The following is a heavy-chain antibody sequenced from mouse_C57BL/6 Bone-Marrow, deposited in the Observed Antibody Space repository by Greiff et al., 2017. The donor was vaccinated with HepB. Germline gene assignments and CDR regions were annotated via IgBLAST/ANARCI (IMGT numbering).Heavy chain of an antibody. J-gene: IGHJ1*03. CDR2: IYPGDGDT. CDR3: ARSTTAWYFDV. V-gene: IGHV1-82*01. CDR1: GYAFSSSW. D-gene: IGHD1-2*01. Sequence: VQGVESGPELVKPGASVKISCKASGYAFSSSWMNWVKQRPGKGLEWIGRIYPGDGDTNYNGKFKGKATLTADKSSSTAYMQLSSLTSEDSAVYFCARSTTAWYFDVWGTGTTVTVSS.